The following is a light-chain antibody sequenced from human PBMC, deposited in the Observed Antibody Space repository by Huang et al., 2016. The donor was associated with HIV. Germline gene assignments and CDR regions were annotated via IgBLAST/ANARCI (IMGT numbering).Light chain of an antibody. CDR3: QQRDT. CDR2: DAS. CDR1: QSVSRN. V-gene: IGKV3-11*01. J-gene: IGKJ5*01. Sequence: EIVLTQSPATLSLSPGERATLSCRASQSVSRNLGWYQQKFGQAPRLFIYDASTRATDSPARFSGSGSGTNFTLTISSLEPEDCAVYYCQQRDTFGPGTRLEIK.